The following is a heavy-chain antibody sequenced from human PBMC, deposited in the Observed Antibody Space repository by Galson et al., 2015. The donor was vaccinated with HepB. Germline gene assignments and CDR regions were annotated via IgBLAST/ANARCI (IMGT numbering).Heavy chain of an antibody. V-gene: IGHV3-7*01. J-gene: IGHJ6*02. CDR2: IKSDGTGT. D-gene: IGHD5-24*01. CDR1: GFMFSNYW. CDR3: AKDEGDGYRNNGMDA. Sequence: SLRLSCAASGFMFSNYWMSRVRQAPGKGLEWVANIKSDGTGTYYVDSVKGRFTISRDNSKNTLYLQMNSLRAEDTAVHYCAKDEGDGYRNNGMDAWGQGTPVTVSS.